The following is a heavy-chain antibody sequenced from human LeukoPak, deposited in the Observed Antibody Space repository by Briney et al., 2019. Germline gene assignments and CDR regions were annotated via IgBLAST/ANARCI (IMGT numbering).Heavy chain of an antibody. CDR1: GFTFSSYG. V-gene: IGHV3-33*01. Sequence: GGSLRLSCAASGFTFSSYGMHWVCQAPGKGREWVAVIWYVGSNKYYADSVKGRFTISRDNSKSTLYLQMGSLKHEDTAIYYCVRDIAQKVYATRGVDYWGQGILVSVSS. CDR2: IWYVGSNK. D-gene: IGHD2-8*01. CDR3: VRDIAQKVYATRGVDY. J-gene: IGHJ4*02.